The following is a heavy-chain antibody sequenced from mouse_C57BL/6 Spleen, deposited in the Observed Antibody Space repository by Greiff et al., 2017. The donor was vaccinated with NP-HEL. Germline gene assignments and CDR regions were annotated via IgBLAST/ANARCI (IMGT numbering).Heavy chain of an antibody. Sequence: QVQLQQPGAELVRPGSSVKLSCKASGYTFTSYWMDWVKQRPGQGLEWIGNIYPSDSETHYNQKFKDKATLTVDKSSSTAYMQLSSLTSEDSAVYYCAREGSSGPMDYWGQGTSVTVSS. CDR3: AREGSSGPMDY. CDR1: GYTFTSYW. V-gene: IGHV1-61*01. J-gene: IGHJ4*01. CDR2: IYPSDSET. D-gene: IGHD3-2*02.